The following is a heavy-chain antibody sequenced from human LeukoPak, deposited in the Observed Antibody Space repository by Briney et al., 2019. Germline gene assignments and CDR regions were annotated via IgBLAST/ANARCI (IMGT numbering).Heavy chain of an antibody. CDR3: AKDALIPYCSSTSCSSYYYYYGMDV. D-gene: IGHD2-2*01. CDR1: GFTFSSYA. CDR2: ISWNSGSI. Sequence: GGSLRLSCAASGFTFSSYAMSWVRQAPGKGLEWVSGISWNSGSIGYADSVKGRFTISRDNAKNSLYLQMNGLRAEDTALYYCAKDALIPYCSSTSCSSYYYYYGMDVWGQGTTVTVSS. J-gene: IGHJ6*02. V-gene: IGHV3-9*01.